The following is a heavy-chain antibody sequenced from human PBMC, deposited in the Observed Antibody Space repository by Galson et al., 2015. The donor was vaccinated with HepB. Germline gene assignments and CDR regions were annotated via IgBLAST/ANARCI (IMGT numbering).Heavy chain of an antibody. Sequence: SVKVSCKASGGTFSSYAISWVRQAPGQGLEWMGGIIPIFGTANYAQKFQGRATITADKSTSTAYMELSSLRSEDTAVYYCAREDVGATSLPRTSFDYWGQGTLVTVSS. CDR3: AREDVGATSLPRTSFDY. CDR2: IIPIFGTA. D-gene: IGHD1-26*01. J-gene: IGHJ4*02. V-gene: IGHV1-69*06. CDR1: GGTFSSYA.